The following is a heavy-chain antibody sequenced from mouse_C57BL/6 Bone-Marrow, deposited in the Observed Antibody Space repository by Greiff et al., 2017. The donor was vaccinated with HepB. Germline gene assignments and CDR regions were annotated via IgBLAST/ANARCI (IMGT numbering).Heavy chain of an antibody. CDR1: GYTFTSYW. J-gene: IGHJ2*01. Sequence: QVQLQQPGAELVKPGASVKMSCKASGYTFTSYWITWVKQRPGQGLEWIGDIYPGSGSTNYNEKFKSKATLTVDTSSSTAYMQRSSLTSADSAVYYCARFYDLLMRYFDYWGQVTTLTVSS. CDR2: IYPGSGST. D-gene: IGHD2-1*01. V-gene: IGHV1-55*01. CDR3: ARFYDLLMRYFDY.